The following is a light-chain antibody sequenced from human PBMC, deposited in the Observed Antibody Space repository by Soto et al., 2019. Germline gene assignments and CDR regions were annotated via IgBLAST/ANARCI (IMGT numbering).Light chain of an antibody. CDR2: GAS. CDR1: QSLSSN. Sequence: EIVMTQSPATLSVSPGERATLSCRASQSLSSNLAWYQQKPGQAPRLLIYGASTRATGIPARFSGSGSGTEFTLTISSLQSEDFAIYFCQQYNYWPPYTFGQGTKLDI. V-gene: IGKV3-15*01. J-gene: IGKJ2*01. CDR3: QQYNYWPPYT.